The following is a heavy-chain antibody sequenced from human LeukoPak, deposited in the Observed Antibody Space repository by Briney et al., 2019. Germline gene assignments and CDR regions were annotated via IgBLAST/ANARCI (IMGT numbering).Heavy chain of an antibody. CDR1: GFNFASYW. CDR3: AKDIGSSV. V-gene: IGHV3-74*01. J-gene: IGHJ4*02. Sequence: GGSLRLSCAASGFNFASYWMHWVRQTPGKGLVWVSRINSGGSGTSYADSVKGRFTISRDNAKNSLYLQMNSLRAEDTALYYCAKDIGSSVWGQGTLVTVSS. CDR2: INSGGSGT. D-gene: IGHD3-10*01.